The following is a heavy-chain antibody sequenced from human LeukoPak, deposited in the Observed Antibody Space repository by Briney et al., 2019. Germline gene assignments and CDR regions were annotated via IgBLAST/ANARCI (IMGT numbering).Heavy chain of an antibody. CDR2: IKQDGSEK. V-gene: IGHV3-7*01. J-gene: IGHJ4*02. CDR1: GFTSSSYW. Sequence: GGSLRLSCAASGFTSSSYWMSRVRQAPGKGLEWVANIKQDGSEKYYVDSVKGRFTISRDNAKNSLYLQMNSLRAEDTAVYYCAREKKSSTSMDYWGQGTLVTVST. CDR3: AREKKSSTSMDY. D-gene: IGHD2-2*01.